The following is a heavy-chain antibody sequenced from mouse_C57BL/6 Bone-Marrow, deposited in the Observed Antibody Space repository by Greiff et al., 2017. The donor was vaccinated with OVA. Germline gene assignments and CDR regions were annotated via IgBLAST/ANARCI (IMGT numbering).Heavy chain of an antibody. CDR2: IYPGSGNT. CDR3: ARYYGSKGNWFAY. V-gene: IGHV1-76*01. J-gene: IGHJ3*01. CDR1: GYTFTDYY. Sequence: VQLQQSGAELVRPGASVKLSCKASGYTFTDYYINWVKQRPGQGLEWIARIYPGSGNTYYNEKFKGKATLTAEKSSSTAFMQLSSLTSEDSAVYFCARYYGSKGNWFAYWGQGTLVTVSA. D-gene: IGHD1-1*01.